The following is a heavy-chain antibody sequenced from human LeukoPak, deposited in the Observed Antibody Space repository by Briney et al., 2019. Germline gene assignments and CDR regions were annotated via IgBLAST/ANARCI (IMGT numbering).Heavy chain of an antibody. D-gene: IGHD1-26*01. CDR2: ISISGSST. CDR3: ARVGRSNKAGS. V-gene: IGHV3-48*03. J-gene: IGHJ4*02. Sequence: PGGSLRLSCAASGFTFSNYEMNWVRQAPGKGLEWVSYISISGSSTYYTDSVKGRFTISRDNARNSLYLQMNSLRAEDTAVYYCARVGRSNKAGSWGQGTLVTVSS. CDR1: GFTFSNYE.